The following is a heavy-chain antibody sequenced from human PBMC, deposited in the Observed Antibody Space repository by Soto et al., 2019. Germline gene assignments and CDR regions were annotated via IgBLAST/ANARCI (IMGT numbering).Heavy chain of an antibody. Sequence: GGSLRLSCAASGFTFSSYSMNWVRQAPGKGLECVSSVSSSSSYIYYADSVKGRFTISRDNAKNSLYLQMNSLRAEDTAVYYCARAYIVVVSYYYYGMDVWGQGTTVTVSS. CDR3: ARAYIVVVSYYYYGMDV. J-gene: IGHJ6*02. V-gene: IGHV3-21*01. CDR2: VSSSSSYI. D-gene: IGHD2-21*01. CDR1: GFTFSSYS.